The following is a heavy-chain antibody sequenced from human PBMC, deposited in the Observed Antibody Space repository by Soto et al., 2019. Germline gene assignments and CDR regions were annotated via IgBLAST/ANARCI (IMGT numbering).Heavy chain of an antibody. CDR3: TRDNNGSYDY. V-gene: IGHV3-74*01. D-gene: IGHD1-1*01. Sequence: EVQLVESGGGLVQPGGSLRLSCVASGFTFSSHWMHWVRQAPGKGLVWVSHIGPSGSGTRDADSVQGRFTISRDNARNTLYLQMNSLRDEDTAVYYCTRDNNGSYDYWGQGILVTVSS. CDR2: IGPSGSGT. J-gene: IGHJ4*02. CDR1: GFTFSSHW.